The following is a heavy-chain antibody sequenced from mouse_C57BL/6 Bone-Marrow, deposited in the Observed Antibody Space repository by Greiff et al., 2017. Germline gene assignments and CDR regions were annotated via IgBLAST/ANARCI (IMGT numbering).Heavy chain of an antibody. CDR1: GIDFSRYW. Sequence: EVQLQQSGGGLVQPGGSLKLSCAASGIDFSRYWMSWVRRAPGKGLEWIGEINPDSSTINYAPSLKDKFIISRDNAKNTLYLQMSKVRSEDTALYYGARQGYYGSVMDYWGQGTSVTVSS. CDR2: INPDSSTI. V-gene: IGHV4-1*01. J-gene: IGHJ4*01. D-gene: IGHD1-1*01. CDR3: ARQGYYGSVMDY.